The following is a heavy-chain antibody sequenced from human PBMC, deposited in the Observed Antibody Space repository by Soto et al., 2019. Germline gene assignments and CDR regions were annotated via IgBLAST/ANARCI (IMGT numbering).Heavy chain of an antibody. CDR1: GFNFSSYD. J-gene: IGHJ6*02. D-gene: IGHD3-16*01. V-gene: IGHV3-13*01. CDR2: IGTAGDT. Sequence: EVQLVESGGGLVQPGGSLRLSCAASGFNFSSYDMHWVRQATGKGLEWVSVIGTAGDTYYPGSVKGRFTISRENAKNSLYLQMNSLRAEATAVYYCARAPTLGAAEAKNYYYCYAMDVWGQGTTVTVSS. CDR3: ARAPTLGAAEAKNYYYCYAMDV.